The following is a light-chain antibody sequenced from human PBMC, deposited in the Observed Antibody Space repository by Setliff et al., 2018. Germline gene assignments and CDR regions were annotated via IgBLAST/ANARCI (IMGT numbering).Light chain of an antibody. CDR1: SRDVGSYDF. CDR2: DVT. J-gene: IGLJ1*01. CDR3: SSYTNSNTYG. V-gene: IGLV2-14*03. Sequence: QSALTQPASVSGSPGQSITISCIGSSRDVGSYDFVSWYQQHPGKAPKLIIYDVTGRPSGVSDRFSGSKSGNTASLTISGLQAEDEADYYCSSYTNSNTYGVGTGTKVTV.